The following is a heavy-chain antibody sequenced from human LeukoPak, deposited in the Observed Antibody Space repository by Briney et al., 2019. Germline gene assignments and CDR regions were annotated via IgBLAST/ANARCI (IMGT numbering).Heavy chain of an antibody. D-gene: IGHD3-10*01. CDR2: IYYSASA. Sequence: SETLSLTRTVSGGSISSYYWSWIRKPPGKGLEWIGHIYYSASANYTPSLKSRVTISVDTSKNQVSLKLSSVTAADTAVYYCARGPGSRWFGDPGYFDYWGQGTLVTVSS. V-gene: IGHV4-59*01. J-gene: IGHJ4*02. CDR3: ARGPGSRWFGDPGYFDY. CDR1: GGSISSYY.